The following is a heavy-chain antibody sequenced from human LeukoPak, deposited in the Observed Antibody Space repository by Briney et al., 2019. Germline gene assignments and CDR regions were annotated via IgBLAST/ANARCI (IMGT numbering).Heavy chain of an antibody. V-gene: IGHV3-72*01. CDR2: TKPYSHAR. CDR1: GFTFRDYN. J-gene: IGHJ2*01. Sequence: GGSLRLSCAASGFTFRDYNMDWVRQAPGKGLEWVGRTKPYSHAREYAASVNGRFSISRDDSRNSLYLQMNSLKIEDTAVYYCVRGFHSFDVWGRGTLVTVSS. CDR3: VRGFHSFDV.